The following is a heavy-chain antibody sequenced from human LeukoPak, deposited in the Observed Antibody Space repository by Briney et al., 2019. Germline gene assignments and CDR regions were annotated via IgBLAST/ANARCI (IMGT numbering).Heavy chain of an antibody. CDR3: ARMVRSSSDVDY. Sequence: GGSLRLSCAASGFTFSSYSMNWVRQAPGKGLEWVSSISSSSSYIYYADSVKGQFTISRDNAKNSLYLQMNSLRAEDTAVYYCARMVRSSSDVDYWGQGTLVTVSS. V-gene: IGHV3-21*01. CDR2: ISSSSSYI. J-gene: IGHJ4*02. D-gene: IGHD6-6*01. CDR1: GFTFSSYS.